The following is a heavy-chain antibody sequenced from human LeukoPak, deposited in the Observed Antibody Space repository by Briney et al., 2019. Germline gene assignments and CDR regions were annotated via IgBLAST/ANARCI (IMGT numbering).Heavy chain of an antibody. J-gene: IGHJ4*02. CDR1: GFTVSNTY. CDR2: IYSSGAT. V-gene: IGHV3-53*01. D-gene: IGHD3/OR15-3a*01. Sequence: GGSLRLSCAAFGFTVSNTYMTWVRQAPGKGLEWVSVIYSSGATSYADSVKGRFTISRDDSENTLHLQMSSLRAEDTAVYYCARGASLWTNFEYWGQGTLVTVAS. CDR3: ARGASLWTNFEY.